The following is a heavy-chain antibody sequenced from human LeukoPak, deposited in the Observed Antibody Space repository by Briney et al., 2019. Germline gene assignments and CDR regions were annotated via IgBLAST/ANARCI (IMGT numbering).Heavy chain of an antibody. Sequence: SETLSLTCTVSTYPISSGYYWGWIRQPPGKGLEWIGNIYHNGNTYYNPSLKSRVTISVDTSKKQFSLELRTATAADTAVYYCARIEAVTRGYNHAYYFDYWGQGTLVTVSS. CDR2: IYHNGNT. CDR1: TYPISSGYY. D-gene: IGHD5-18*01. J-gene: IGHJ4*02. V-gene: IGHV4-38-2*02. CDR3: ARIEAVTRGYNHAYYFDY.